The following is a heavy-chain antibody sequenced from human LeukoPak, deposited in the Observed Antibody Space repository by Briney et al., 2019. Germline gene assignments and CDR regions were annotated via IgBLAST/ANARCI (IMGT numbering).Heavy chain of an antibody. J-gene: IGHJ3*02. CDR1: GFTFSDYW. D-gene: IGHD1-26*01. V-gene: IGHV3-7*01. Sequence: PGGSLRLSCAASGFTFSDYWMSWVRQAPGKGLEWVANIKQDGSEKYYVDSVKGRFTISRDNAKNSLYLQMNSLRAEDTAVYYCARGGPFVGATLGAFDIWGQGTMVTVSS. CDR2: IKQDGSEK. CDR3: ARGGPFVGATLGAFDI.